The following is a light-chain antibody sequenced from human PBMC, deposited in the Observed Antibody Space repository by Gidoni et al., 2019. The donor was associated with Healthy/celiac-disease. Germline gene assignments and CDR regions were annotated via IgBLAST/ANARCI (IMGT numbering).Light chain of an antibody. Sequence: QSALTQPASVSGSPGQSITISCTGTSSDVGSYNLVSWYQQHPGKAPTPMIYEGSKRPSGVSNRFSGSKSGNTASLTISGLQAEDEADYYCCSYAGSRVVFGGGTKLTVL. V-gene: IGLV2-23*01. J-gene: IGLJ2*01. CDR1: SSDVGSYNL. CDR2: EGS. CDR3: CSYAGSRVV.